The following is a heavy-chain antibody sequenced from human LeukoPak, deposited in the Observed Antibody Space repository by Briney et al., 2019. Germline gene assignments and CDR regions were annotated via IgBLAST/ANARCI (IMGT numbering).Heavy chain of an antibody. V-gene: IGHV1-18*01. CDR3: ARADTIFGVVDY. D-gene: IGHD3-3*01. CDR1: GYTFTSYS. J-gene: IGHJ4*02. Sequence: ASVKVSCKASGYTFTSYSINWVRQAPGQGLEWMGWISTYNGNTNYAQKLQGRVTMTTDTSTSTAYMELRSLRSDDTAVYYCARADTIFGVVDYWGQGTLVTVSS. CDR2: ISTYNGNT.